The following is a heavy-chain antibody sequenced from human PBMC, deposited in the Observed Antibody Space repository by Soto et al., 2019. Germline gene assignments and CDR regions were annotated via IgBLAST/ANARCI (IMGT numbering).Heavy chain of an antibody. Sequence: GGSLRLSCAASGFTFSSYWMSRVRQAPGKGLEWVANIKQDGSEKYYVDSVKGRFTISRDNAKNSLYLQMNSLRAEDTAVYYCARDPSYIVVVPAAHFDYWGQGTLVTVSS. CDR3: ARDPSYIVVVPAAHFDY. J-gene: IGHJ4*02. CDR2: IKQDGSEK. V-gene: IGHV3-7*01. CDR1: GFTFSSYW. D-gene: IGHD2-2*01.